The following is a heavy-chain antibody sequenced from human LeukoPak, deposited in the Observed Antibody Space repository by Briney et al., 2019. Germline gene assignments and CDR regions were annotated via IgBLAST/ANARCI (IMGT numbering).Heavy chain of an antibody. CDR1: GGTFSSYA. V-gene: IGHV1-69*04. Sequence: SVKVSCKASGGTFSSYAISWVRQAPGQGLEWMGRIIPIFGIANYAQKFQGSVTITADKSTSTAYMELSSLRSEDTAVYYCARDPLGYDSSGYSNYFDYWGQGTLVTVSS. J-gene: IGHJ4*02. CDR3: ARDPLGYDSSGYSNYFDY. CDR2: IIPIFGIA. D-gene: IGHD3-22*01.